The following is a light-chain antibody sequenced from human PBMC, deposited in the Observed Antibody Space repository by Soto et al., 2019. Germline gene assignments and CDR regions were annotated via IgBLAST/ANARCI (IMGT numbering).Light chain of an antibody. CDR1: SSDVGSYNL. CDR2: EGS. J-gene: IGLJ1*01. CDR3: CSYAGSSTCV. Sequence: QSVLTQPASVSGSPGQSITISCTGTSSDVGSYNLVSWYQQHPGKAPKLMIYEGSKRPSGVSNRFSGSKSGNTASLTISGLQAEEEADYYCCSYAGSSTCVFGTGTKVTVL. V-gene: IGLV2-23*01.